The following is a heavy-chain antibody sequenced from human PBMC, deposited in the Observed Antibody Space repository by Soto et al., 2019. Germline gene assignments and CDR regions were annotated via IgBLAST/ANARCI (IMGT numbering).Heavy chain of an antibody. CDR3: ARTPLL. Sequence: QVQLQESGPGLVKPSQTLSLTCTVSGGSISSGGYYWSWIRQHPGKGLEWLGYIYYSGSTYYNYSHPSLKSRVTISVDTSKNQFSLKLSSVTAADTAVYYCARTPLLWGQGTLVTVSS. CDR2: IYYSGST. J-gene: IGHJ4*02. D-gene: IGHD1-26*01. CDR1: GGSISSGGYY. V-gene: IGHV4-31*03.